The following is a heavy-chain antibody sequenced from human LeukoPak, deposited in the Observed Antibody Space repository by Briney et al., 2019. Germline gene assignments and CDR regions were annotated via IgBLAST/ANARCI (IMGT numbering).Heavy chain of an antibody. Sequence: GGSPRLSCAASGFTVSNNFMSWVRQAPGKGLEWVSVICDGGYARYAASVKGRFIISRDSSKNTLYLQMNSLRAEDTAVYYCARTRTGFNVVDYWGQGTLVTVSS. V-gene: IGHV3-53*01. J-gene: IGHJ4*02. CDR1: GFTVSNNF. D-gene: IGHD3/OR15-3a*01. CDR3: ARTRTGFNVVDY. CDR2: ICDGGYA.